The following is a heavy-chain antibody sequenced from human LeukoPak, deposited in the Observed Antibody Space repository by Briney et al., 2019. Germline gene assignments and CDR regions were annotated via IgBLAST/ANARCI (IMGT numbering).Heavy chain of an antibody. V-gene: IGHV3-48*01. J-gene: IGHJ3*02. CDR3: AKDYYDSLEGAFDI. Sequence: GGSLRLSCAASGFTFSSYSMNWVRQAPGKGLEWVSYISSSSSTIYYADSVKGRFTISRDNAKNSLYLQMNSLRAEDTAVYYCAKDYYDSLEGAFDIWGQGTMVTVSS. D-gene: IGHD3-9*01. CDR1: GFTFSSYS. CDR2: ISSSSSTI.